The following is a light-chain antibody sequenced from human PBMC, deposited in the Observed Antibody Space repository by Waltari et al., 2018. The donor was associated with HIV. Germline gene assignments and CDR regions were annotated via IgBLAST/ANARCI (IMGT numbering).Light chain of an antibody. Sequence: QSVLTQPPSVSGAPGQRVTISCTGSSSNIGAGFEVHWYQQLPGTAPKPHIYANNNRPSGVPDRFSCSKSGTSASLAITGLQAEDEADYYCQSYDSSLRGYAFGTGTKVSVL. J-gene: IGLJ1*01. CDR1: SSNIGAGFE. CDR3: QSYDSSLRGYA. V-gene: IGLV1-40*01. CDR2: ANN.